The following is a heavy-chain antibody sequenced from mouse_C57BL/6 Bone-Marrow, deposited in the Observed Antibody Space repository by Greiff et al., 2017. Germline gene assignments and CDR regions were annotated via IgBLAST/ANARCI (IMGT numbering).Heavy chain of an antibody. CDR3: ARNNNAMDY. J-gene: IGHJ4*01. V-gene: IGHV5-6*01. Sequence: EVKLVESGGDLVKPGGSLKLSCAASGFTFSSYGMSWVRQTPDKRLEWVATISSGGSYTNYPDSVKGRFTFSRDNAKNTLYLQMSSLKSEDTAMYYCARNNNAMDYWGQGTAVTVSS. CDR1: GFTFSSYG. CDR2: ISSGGSYT. D-gene: IGHD1-3*01.